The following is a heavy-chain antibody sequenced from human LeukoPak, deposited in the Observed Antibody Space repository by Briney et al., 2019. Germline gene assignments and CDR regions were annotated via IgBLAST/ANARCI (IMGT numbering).Heavy chain of an antibody. J-gene: IGHJ3*02. CDR2: INTNTGNP. V-gene: IGHV7-4-1*02. D-gene: IGHD3-22*01. CDR1: GYTFTSYA. CDR3: ASPITMIVTAAFDI. Sequence: ASVKVSCKASGYTFTSYAMNWVRQAPGQGGEWMGWINTNTGNPTYAQGFTGRFVFSLDTSVSTAYLQISSLKAEDTAVYYCASPITMIVTAAFDIWGQGTMVTVSS.